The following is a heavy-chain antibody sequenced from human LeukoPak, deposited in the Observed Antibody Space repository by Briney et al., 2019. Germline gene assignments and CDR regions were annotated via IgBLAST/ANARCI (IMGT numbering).Heavy chain of an antibody. CDR2: IHPNGSP. CDR1: GSSFSGYY. V-gene: IGHV4-34*01. D-gene: IGHD4-17*01. Sequence: SETLSLTCDVFGSSFSGYYWSWIRQPPGKGLEWIGEIHPNGSPYYNPSLKSRIIISVDTSKNQFSLKLSSVTAADTAVYYCARLNGWFDPWGQGTLVTVSS. CDR3: ARLNGWFDP. J-gene: IGHJ5*02.